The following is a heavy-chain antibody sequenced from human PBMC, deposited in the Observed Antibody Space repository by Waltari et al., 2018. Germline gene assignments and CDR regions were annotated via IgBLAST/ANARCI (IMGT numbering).Heavy chain of an antibody. CDR3: ARERGRSHAFDI. J-gene: IGHJ3*02. Sequence: QVQLQESGPGLVKPSETLSLTCTVSGGSVSSGSYYWSWIRQPPGKGLEWIGYIYYSGRPNYTPSLKSLVTISVDTSKNQFSLKLSSVTAADTAVYYCARERGRSHAFDIWGQGTMVTVSS. CDR2: IYYSGRP. D-gene: IGHD3-10*01. V-gene: IGHV4-61*01. CDR1: GGSVSSGSYY.